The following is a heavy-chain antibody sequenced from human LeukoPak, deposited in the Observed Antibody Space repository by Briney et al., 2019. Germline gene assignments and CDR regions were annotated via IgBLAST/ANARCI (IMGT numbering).Heavy chain of an antibody. CDR3: ASLVGSGYFYDAFDI. Sequence: SETLSLTCAVYGGSFSGYYWSWIRQPPGKGLEWVGEINHSGSTNYNPSLKSRVTISVDTSKNQFSLKLSSVTAADTAVYYCASLVGSGYFYDAFDIWGQGTMVTVSS. CDR2: INHSGST. CDR1: GGSFSGYY. D-gene: IGHD3-3*01. J-gene: IGHJ3*02. V-gene: IGHV4-34*01.